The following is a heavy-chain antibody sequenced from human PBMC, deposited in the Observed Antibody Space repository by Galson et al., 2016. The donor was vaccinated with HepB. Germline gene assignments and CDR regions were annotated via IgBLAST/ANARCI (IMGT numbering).Heavy chain of an antibody. D-gene: IGHD5-12*01. CDR2: IIPIVNMP. CDR1: GGTFNNYA. Sequence: SVKVSCKASGGTFNNYAFSWVRQAPGRRLEWMGRIIPIVNMPNYAQKFQGRITITADKSTTTVYMEVSDLTSEDTAVYYCARDRPSGREDFVEDWGQGTLVTVSS. V-gene: IGHV1-69*04. CDR3: ARDRPSGREDFVED. J-gene: IGHJ4*02.